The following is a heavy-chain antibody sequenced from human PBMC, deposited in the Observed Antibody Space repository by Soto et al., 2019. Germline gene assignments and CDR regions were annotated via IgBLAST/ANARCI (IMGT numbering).Heavy chain of an antibody. CDR1: GFTFSDYY. J-gene: IGHJ4*02. V-gene: IGHV3-11*06. D-gene: IGHD2-15*01. CDR2: ISSSSSYT. CDR3: AREQEYCSGGSCYSEGHFDY. Sequence: QVQLVESGGGLVKPGGSLRLSCAASGFTFSDYYMSWIRQAPGKGLEWVSYISSSSSYTNYADSVKGRFTISRDNAKNSPYLQMNSLRAEDTAVYYCAREQEYCSGGSCYSEGHFDYWGQGTLVTVSS.